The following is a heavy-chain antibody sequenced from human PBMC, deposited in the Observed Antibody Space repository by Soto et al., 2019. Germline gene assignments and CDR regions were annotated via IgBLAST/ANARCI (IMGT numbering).Heavy chain of an antibody. D-gene: IGHD1-1*01. V-gene: IGHV1-18*01. CDR3: ARGRYGDY. Sequence: QVHLVQSGAEVKKPGASVKVSCKGSGYAFTTYGITWVRQAPGQGLEWMGWISAHNGNTNYAHNLQGRVTVTRDTSTSTAYMELRSLRSDDTAVYYCARGRYGDYWGQGALVTVSS. CDR2: ISAHNGNT. CDR1: GYAFTTYG. J-gene: IGHJ4*02.